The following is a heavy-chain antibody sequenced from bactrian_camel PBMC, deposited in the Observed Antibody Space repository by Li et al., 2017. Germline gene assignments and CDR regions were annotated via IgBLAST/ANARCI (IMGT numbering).Heavy chain of an antibody. CDR2: LRRDGTT. Sequence: HVQLVESGGGSVQAGGSLTLSCEISEGTYGSACMSWFRQAPGKEENLVSLRRDGTTYYVDSVKDRFIISQDDAKKTLYLQMTNLRPEDTGMYYCARTQPDGFCGAKVQRGNHQFQYWGQGTQVTVS. J-gene: IGHJ4*01. CDR1: EGTYGSAC. CDR3: ARTQPDGFCGAKVQRGNHQFQY. D-gene: IGHD2*01. V-gene: IGHV3S68*01.